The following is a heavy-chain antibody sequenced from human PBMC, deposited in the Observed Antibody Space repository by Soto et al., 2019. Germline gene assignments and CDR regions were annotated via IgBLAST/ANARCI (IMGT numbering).Heavy chain of an antibody. CDR1: GGSISSSSYY. CDR3: ASPKIAFYNWFDP. Sequence: SETLSLTCTVSGGSISSSSYYWGWIRQPPGKGLEWIGSIYYSGSTYYNPSLKSRVTISVDTSKNQFSLKLGSVTAADTAVYYCASPKIAFYNWFDPWGQGTLVTAPQ. CDR2: IYYSGST. D-gene: IGHD3-3*02. V-gene: IGHV4-39*01. J-gene: IGHJ5*02.